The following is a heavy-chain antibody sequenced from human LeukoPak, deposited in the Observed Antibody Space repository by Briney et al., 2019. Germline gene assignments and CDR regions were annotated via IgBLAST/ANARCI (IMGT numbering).Heavy chain of an antibody. Sequence: QPGGSLRLSCAACGFTFNKYGMMGVRQARGKAGEGVATISVSGSDTYSAHSVKGRFTIYRDNGKNTLYLQMNDLRVEDTAIYYCAKGLHFEWALDCPDYWGQGTLVTVSS. J-gene: IGHJ4*02. V-gene: IGHV3-23*01. D-gene: IGHD3-9*01. CDR2: ISVSGSDT. CDR3: AKGLHFEWALDCPDY. CDR1: GFTFNKYG.